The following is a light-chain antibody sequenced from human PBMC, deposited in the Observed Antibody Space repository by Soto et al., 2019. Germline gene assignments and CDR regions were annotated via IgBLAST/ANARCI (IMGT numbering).Light chain of an antibody. Sequence: DIQLTQYPSSLSASVGDTVTITCRASQTISTYLLWYHQKPGRAPILLIYNASTLHSGVPSKFSGSGSGTDFTLTISGLQPEDFATYHCQQTYSDISFGGGTKVE. CDR3: QQTYSDIS. V-gene: IGKV1-39*01. CDR1: QTISTY. CDR2: NAS. J-gene: IGKJ4*01.